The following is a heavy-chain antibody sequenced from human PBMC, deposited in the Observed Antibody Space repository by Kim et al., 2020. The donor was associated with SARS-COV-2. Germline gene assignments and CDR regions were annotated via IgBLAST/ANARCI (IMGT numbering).Heavy chain of an antibody. D-gene: IGHD2-2*01. CDR2: IIPIFGTA. CDR3: ARDEGYCSSTSCPDNWFDP. CDR1: GGTFSSYA. V-gene: IGHV1-69*13. Sequence: SVKVSCKASGGTFSSYAISWVRQAPGQGLEWMGGIIPIFGTANYAQKFQGRVTITADESTSTAYMELSSLRSEDTAVYYCARDEGYCSSTSCPDNWFDPWGQGTLVTVSS. J-gene: IGHJ5*02.